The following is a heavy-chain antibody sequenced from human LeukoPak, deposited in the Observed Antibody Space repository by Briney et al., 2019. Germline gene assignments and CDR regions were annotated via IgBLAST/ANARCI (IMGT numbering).Heavy chain of an antibody. D-gene: IGHD1-14*01. Sequence: KSSETLSLTCTVSGVSIRSNYWSWVRQPPGKGLEWVGYICYTGSTKYNPSLKSRVTISVDTSRSQFSLKLNSVTAADTAVYYCARGTYNTSPPDLWGQGTMVTVSS. CDR1: GVSIRSNY. CDR3: ARGTYNTSPPDL. CDR2: ICYTGST. V-gene: IGHV4-59*01. J-gene: IGHJ3*01.